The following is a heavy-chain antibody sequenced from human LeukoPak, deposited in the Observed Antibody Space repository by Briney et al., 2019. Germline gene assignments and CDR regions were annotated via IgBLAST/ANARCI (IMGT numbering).Heavy chain of an antibody. J-gene: IGHJ4*02. Sequence: PGGSLRLSCAASRFTFSSYAMSWVRQAPGKGLEWVSAISGSGGSTYYADSVKGRFTISRDNSKNTLYLQMNSLRAEDTAVYYCAKDDCSSTSCPSDYWGQGTLVTVSS. CDR3: AKDDCSSTSCPSDY. CDR2: ISGSGGST. CDR1: RFTFSSYA. D-gene: IGHD2-2*01. V-gene: IGHV3-23*01.